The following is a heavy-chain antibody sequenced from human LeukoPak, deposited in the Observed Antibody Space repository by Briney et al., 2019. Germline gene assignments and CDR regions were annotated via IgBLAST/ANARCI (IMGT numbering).Heavy chain of an antibody. Sequence: GGSLRLSCAASGFTFSSYSMNWVRQAPGKGLEWVSYISSSSSTIYYADSVKGRFTISRDNAKNSLYLQMNSLRAEDTAVYYCAKGNLWGSVYYYMDVWGKGTTVTVSS. D-gene: IGHD7-27*01. CDR3: AKGNLWGSVYYYMDV. CDR1: GFTFSSYS. CDR2: ISSSSSTI. V-gene: IGHV3-48*01. J-gene: IGHJ6*03.